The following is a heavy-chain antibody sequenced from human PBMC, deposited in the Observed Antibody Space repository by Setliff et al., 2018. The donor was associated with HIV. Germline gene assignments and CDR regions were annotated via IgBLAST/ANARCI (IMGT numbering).Heavy chain of an antibody. D-gene: IGHD1-26*01. CDR1: GFTFGDYA. CDR3: TTDLGGSYHGWNYWDYFDY. Sequence: GGSLRLSCTASGFTFGDYAMSWVRQAPGKGLEWVGFIRSKSYSATTEYAASVKGRFIISRDDSKGIAYLQMNSLRTEDTAVYYCTTDLGGSYHGWNYWDYFDYWGQGTLVTVSS. J-gene: IGHJ4*02. CDR2: IRSKSYSATT. V-gene: IGHV3-49*04.